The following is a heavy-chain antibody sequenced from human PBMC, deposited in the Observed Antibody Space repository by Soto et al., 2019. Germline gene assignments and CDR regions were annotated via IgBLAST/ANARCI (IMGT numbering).Heavy chain of an antibody. V-gene: IGHV4-30-4*01. CDR3: ASVHAHYFDN. D-gene: IGHD2-2*01. CDR2: IFYDGST. J-gene: IGHJ4*02. CDR1: GASISSGDDY. Sequence: HVQLQESGPGLVKPSQTLSLTCTVSGASISSGDDYWSWIRQPPGKGLEWLGFIFYDGSTYYNPSLKSRLTISVDTSKNQFSLSLSSVTAADTAVYYCASVHAHYFDNWGQGTLVTVSS.